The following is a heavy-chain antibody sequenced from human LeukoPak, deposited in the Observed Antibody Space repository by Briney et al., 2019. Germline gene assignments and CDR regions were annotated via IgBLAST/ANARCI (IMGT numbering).Heavy chain of an antibody. CDR2: IYYSGST. D-gene: IGHD3-9*01. Sequence: PSETLSLTCTVSGGSISSYYWSWIRQPPGKGLEWIGYIYYSGSTNYNPSLKSRVTISVDTSKNQFSLKLSSVTAADTAVYYCARSRTDTLTGYFGYWGQGTLVTVSS. CDR1: GGSISSYY. CDR3: ARSRTDTLTGYFGY. J-gene: IGHJ4*02. V-gene: IGHV4-59*01.